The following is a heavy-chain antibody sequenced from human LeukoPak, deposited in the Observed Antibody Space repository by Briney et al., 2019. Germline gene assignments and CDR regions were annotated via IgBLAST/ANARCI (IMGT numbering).Heavy chain of an antibody. J-gene: IGHJ4*02. V-gene: IGHV1-2*02. D-gene: IGHD6-19*01. CDR1: GYTFTAYY. CDR2: INPNSGGT. Sequence: ASVKVFCKASGYTFTAYYMHWVRQAPGQGLEWMGSINPNSGGTNYAQKFQGRVTMTRDTSISTAYMELSRLRSDDTAVYYCAREGSGWYYFDYWGRGTLVTVSS. CDR3: AREGSGWYYFDY.